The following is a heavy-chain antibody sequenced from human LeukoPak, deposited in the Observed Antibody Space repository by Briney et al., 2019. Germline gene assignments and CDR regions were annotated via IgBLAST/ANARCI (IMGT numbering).Heavy chain of an antibody. V-gene: IGHV1-69*13. Sequence: ASVKVSCKASGGTFSSYAISWVRQAPGQGLEWMGGIIPIFGTANYAQKFQGRVTITADESTSTAYMELSSLRSEDTAVYYCARTRDSMVRGRGAFDIWGQGTMVTVSS. D-gene: IGHD3-10*01. CDR2: IIPIFGTA. CDR3: ARTRDSMVRGRGAFDI. J-gene: IGHJ3*02. CDR1: GGTFSSYA.